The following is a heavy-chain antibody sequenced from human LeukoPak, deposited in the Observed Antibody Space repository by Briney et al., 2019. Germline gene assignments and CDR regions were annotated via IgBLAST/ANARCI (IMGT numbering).Heavy chain of an antibody. CDR3: ARRTTGYDY. J-gene: IGHJ4*02. CDR2: ISSSGLTM. D-gene: IGHD4-17*01. Sequence: GGSLRLSCAASGFTFSNYEMNWVRQAPGKGLEWVSYISSSGLTMYYADSVKGRFTISRDNAKNSLYLQMNSLRAEDTAVYYWARRTTGYDYWGQGTLVTVST. V-gene: IGHV3-48*03. CDR1: GFTFSNYE.